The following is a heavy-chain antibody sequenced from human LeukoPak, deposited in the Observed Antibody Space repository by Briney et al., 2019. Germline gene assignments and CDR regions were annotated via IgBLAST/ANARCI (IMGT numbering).Heavy chain of an antibody. Sequence: GASVKVSCKASGGTFSSYTISCVRQAPGQGLEWMGRIIPILGIANYAQKFQGRVTITADKSTSTAYMELSSLRSEDTAVYYCATSGDCGGDCYGEYFQHWGQGTLVTVSS. V-gene: IGHV1-69*02. D-gene: IGHD2-21*01. CDR3: ATSGDCGGDCYGEYFQH. J-gene: IGHJ1*01. CDR2: IIPILGIA. CDR1: GGTFSSYT.